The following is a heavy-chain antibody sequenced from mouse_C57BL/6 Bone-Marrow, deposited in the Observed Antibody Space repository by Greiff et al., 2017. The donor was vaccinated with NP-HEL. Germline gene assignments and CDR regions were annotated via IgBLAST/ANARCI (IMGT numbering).Heavy chain of an antibody. Sequence: VQLQQPGAELVKPGASVKLSCKASGYTFTSYWMQWVKQRPGQGLEWIGEIDPSDSYTNYNQKFKGKATLTVDTSSSTAYMQLSSLTSEDSAVYYCARKGSLVATVDYWGQGTSVTVSS. CDR3: ARKGSLVATVDY. CDR1: GYTFTSYW. CDR2: IDPSDSYT. V-gene: IGHV1-50*01. J-gene: IGHJ4*01. D-gene: IGHD1-1*01.